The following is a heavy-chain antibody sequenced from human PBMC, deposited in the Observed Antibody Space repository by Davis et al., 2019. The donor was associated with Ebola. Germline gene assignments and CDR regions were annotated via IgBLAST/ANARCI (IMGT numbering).Heavy chain of an antibody. CDR3: ARFTGYLNY. CDR1: GGSISSSSYY. J-gene: IGHJ4*02. V-gene: IGHV4-39*07. CDR2: IYYSGNT. D-gene: IGHD3-9*01. Sequence: PSETLSLTCTVSGGSISSSSYYWGWNRQPTGKGLEWIGNIYYSGNTYYNPSLKSRVTISQDTSKNQLSLKLSSVTAADTAVYYCARFTGYLNYWGQGTLVAVSS.